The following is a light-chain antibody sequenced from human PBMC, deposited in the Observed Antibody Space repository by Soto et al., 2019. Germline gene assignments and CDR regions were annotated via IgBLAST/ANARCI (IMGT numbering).Light chain of an antibody. J-gene: IGKJ1*01. V-gene: IGKV3-15*01. CDR1: QSVSSS. CDR3: QQYNNWWT. CDR2: GAS. Sequence: EIMMTQSPATLSVSPVEIAKLYFRASQSVSSSLAWYQQKPGQAPRLLIYGASTRATGIPARFSGSGSGTEFTLTINSLQSEDFAVYYCQQYNNWWTFGQGTKGDI.